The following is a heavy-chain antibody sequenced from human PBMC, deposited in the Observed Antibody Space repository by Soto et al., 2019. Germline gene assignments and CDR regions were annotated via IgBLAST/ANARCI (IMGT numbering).Heavy chain of an antibody. V-gene: IGHV1-69*02. D-gene: IGHD4-17*01. Sequence: SVKVSCKASGGTFSSYTISWVRQAPGQGLEWMGRIIPILGIANYAQKFQGRVTITADKSTSTAYMELSSLRSEDTAVYYCASGNGGDYVRLLNWFDPWGQGTLVTVSS. CDR2: IIPILGIA. CDR3: ASGNGGDYVRLLNWFDP. J-gene: IGHJ5*02. CDR1: GGTFSSYT.